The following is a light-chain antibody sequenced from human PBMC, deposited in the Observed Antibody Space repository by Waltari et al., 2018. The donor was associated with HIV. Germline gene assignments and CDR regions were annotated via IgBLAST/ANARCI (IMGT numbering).Light chain of an antibody. Sequence: DIQMTQSPSSLSASVGHRVTITCRASQDINNYLNWYQQKPGKPPKLLIYDASNLETGVPSRFTGSGSGTDFTFTISSLQPEDIATYYCQHYDNLLWTFGQGTKMEIK. CDR3: QHYDNLLWT. CDR1: QDINNY. J-gene: IGKJ1*01. V-gene: IGKV1-33*01. CDR2: DAS.